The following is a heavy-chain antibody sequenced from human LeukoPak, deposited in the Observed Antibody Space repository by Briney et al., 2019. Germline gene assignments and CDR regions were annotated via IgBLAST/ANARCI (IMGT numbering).Heavy chain of an antibody. V-gene: IGHV1-24*01. CDR2: FDPEDGET. CDR1: GCTLTELS. CDR3: ATLSSGWSYAMLNFDN. J-gene: IGHJ4*02. Sequence: AAVNVSCKVSGCTLTELSMHWVRQAPGKGLDWMGGFDPEDGETIYAQKFQGRVTMTEDTSADTAYMELSSLRSEDTAVYYCATLSSGWSYAMLNFDNWGQGTLVTVSS. D-gene: IGHD6-19*01.